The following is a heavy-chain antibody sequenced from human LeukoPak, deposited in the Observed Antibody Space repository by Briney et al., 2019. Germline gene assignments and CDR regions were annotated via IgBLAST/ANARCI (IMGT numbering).Heavy chain of an antibody. D-gene: IGHD2-15*01. CDR3: ARSWRFCSGDSCYPIDY. V-gene: IGHV1-46*01. J-gene: IGHJ4*02. CDR2: INPSGGST. Sequence: GSVKVSCKASGYTFTSYYMHWVRQAPGQGLEWMGIINPSGGSTSYAQKFQGRVTMTRDMSTSTVYMELSSLRSDDTAVYYCARSWRFCSGDSCYPIDYWGQGTLVTVSS. CDR1: GYTFTSYY.